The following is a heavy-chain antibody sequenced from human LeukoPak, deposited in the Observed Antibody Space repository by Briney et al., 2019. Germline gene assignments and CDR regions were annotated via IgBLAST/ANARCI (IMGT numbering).Heavy chain of an antibody. J-gene: IGHJ3*02. V-gene: IGHV1-69*01. Sequence: ASVRVSCKTSGGTFSSYTITWVRQAPGQGLEWMGGIIPIFGTTNYAQKFQGRVTITADESTSTAYMELSSLRSEDTAVYYCARGWQLGGDLGDAFDIWGQGTMVTVSS. CDR3: ARGWQLGGDLGDAFDI. CDR2: IIPIFGTT. D-gene: IGHD2-21*01. CDR1: GGTFSSYT.